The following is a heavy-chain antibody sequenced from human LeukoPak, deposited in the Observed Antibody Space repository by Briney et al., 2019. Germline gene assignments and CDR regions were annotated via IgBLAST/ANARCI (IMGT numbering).Heavy chain of an antibody. CDR2: ISSSGSTI. CDR3: ASLTAAAPYYYYYMDV. V-gene: IGHV3-48*03. CDR1: GFTFSSYE. D-gene: IGHD6-13*01. J-gene: IGHJ6*03. Sequence: GGSLRLSCAAYGFTFSSYEMNWVRQAPGKGLEWVSYISSSGSTIYYADSVKGRFTISRDNAKNSLYLQMNSLRAEDTAVYYCASLTAAAPYYYYYMDVWGKGTTVTVSS.